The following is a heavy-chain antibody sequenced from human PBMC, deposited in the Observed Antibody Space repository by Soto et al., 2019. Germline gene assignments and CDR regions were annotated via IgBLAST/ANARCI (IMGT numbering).Heavy chain of an antibody. D-gene: IGHD2-2*01. CDR2: IWYDGSNK. CDR3: ARGYCSSTSCHLYYMDV. CDR1: GFTFSSYG. Sequence: GGSLRLSCAASGFTFSSYGMHWVRQAPGKGLEWVAVIWYDGSNKYYADSVKGRFTISRDNSKNTLYLQMNSLRAEDTAVYYCARGYCSSTSCHLYYMDVWGKGTTVTVSS. J-gene: IGHJ6*03. V-gene: IGHV3-33*01.